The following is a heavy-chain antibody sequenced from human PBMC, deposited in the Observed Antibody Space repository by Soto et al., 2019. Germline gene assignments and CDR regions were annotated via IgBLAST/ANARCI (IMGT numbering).Heavy chain of an antibody. V-gene: IGHV4-59*01. CDR1: GGSISSYY. D-gene: IGHD2-2*01. Sequence: SETLSLTCTVSGGSISSYYWSWLRQPPGKRLEWIGYIYCSGSTNYNPSLKSRVTISVDTSKNQFSLKLSSVTAADTAVYYCARGEGYCSSTSCYAWFDPWGQGTLVTVS. CDR3: ARGEGYCSSTSCYAWFDP. J-gene: IGHJ5*02. CDR2: IYCSGST.